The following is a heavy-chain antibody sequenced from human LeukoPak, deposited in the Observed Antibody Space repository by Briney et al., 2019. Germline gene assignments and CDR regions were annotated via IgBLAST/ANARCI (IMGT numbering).Heavy chain of an antibody. CDR1: GFTFSSYE. CDR3: ASNGVGVTSGRSY. Sequence: SGGSLRLSCAASGFTFSSYEMNWVRQAPGKGLEWVSNIRSSGSPIYYADSVKGRFTISRDNAKSSLFLQMDSLRAEDTAVYYCASNGVGVTSGRSYWGQGTLVTVSS. CDR2: IRSSGSPI. D-gene: IGHD6-19*01. J-gene: IGHJ4*02. V-gene: IGHV3-48*03.